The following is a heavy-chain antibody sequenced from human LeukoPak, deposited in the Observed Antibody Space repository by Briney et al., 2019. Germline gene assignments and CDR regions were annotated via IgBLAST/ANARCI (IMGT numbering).Heavy chain of an antibody. CDR3: ARQGRRYGSGSYYRT. V-gene: IGHV4-30-4*01. Sequence: SQTLSLTCTVSGGSISSGDYYWSWIRQPPGKGLEWIGYIYYSGSTYYNPSLKSRVTISVDTSKNQFSLKLSSVTAADTAVYYCARQGRRYGSGSYYRTGGQGTLVTVSS. D-gene: IGHD3-10*01. J-gene: IGHJ4*02. CDR1: GGSISSGDYY. CDR2: IYYSGST.